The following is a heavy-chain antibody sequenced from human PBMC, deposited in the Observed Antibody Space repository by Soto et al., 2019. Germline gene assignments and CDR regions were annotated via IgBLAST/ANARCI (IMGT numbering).Heavy chain of an antibody. D-gene: IGHD3-16*01. V-gene: IGHV4-59*01. J-gene: IGHJ5*01. CDR3: TRGHWALDS. CDR1: GGSINSYY. Sequence: SETLSLTCPVSGGSINSYYWSWIRQPPGKGLEWIAFIYNNGTTNSNPSLKSRVTISLDTSKNQFYLKLTSVTAADTAVYCCTRGHWALDSWAQGTLVTVSS. CDR2: IYNNGTT.